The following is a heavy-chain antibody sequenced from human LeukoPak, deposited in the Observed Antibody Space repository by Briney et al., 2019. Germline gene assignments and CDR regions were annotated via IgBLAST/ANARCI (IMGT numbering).Heavy chain of an antibody. J-gene: IGHJ4*02. V-gene: IGHV1-2*02. D-gene: IGHD2-15*01. CDR2: INPNSGGT. CDR3: AREVSEGYCSGGSCIYFDY. Sequence: ASVKVSCKASGYTFTGYYIHWVRQAPGQGLEWMGWINPNSGGTSYLQNFQGRVTMTRDTSISTAYMDLSRLRSDDTAVYYCAREVSEGYCSGGSCIYFDYWGRGTLVTVSS. CDR1: GYTFTGYY.